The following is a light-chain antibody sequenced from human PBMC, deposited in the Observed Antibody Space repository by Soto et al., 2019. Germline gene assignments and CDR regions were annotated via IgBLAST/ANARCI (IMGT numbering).Light chain of an antibody. CDR3: SSYTSTMTNV. Sequence: QSVLTQPASVSGSPGQSITISCTGTSSDVGGFNSVSWYQLRPGTAPKLILYDVVDRPSGVSYRFSGSKSGNTASLTISGLQALDEAESFCSSYTSTMTNVFGSGTKVTVL. V-gene: IGLV2-14*03. CDR2: DVV. J-gene: IGLJ1*01. CDR1: SSDVGGFNS.